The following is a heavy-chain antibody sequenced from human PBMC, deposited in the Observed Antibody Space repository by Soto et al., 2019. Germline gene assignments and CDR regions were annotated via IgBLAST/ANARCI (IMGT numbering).Heavy chain of an antibody. CDR3: ASRRRGSGSPFRY. CDR2: INHSGST. D-gene: IGHD3-10*01. Sequence: QVQLQQWGAGLLKPSETLSLTCAVYGGSFSGYYWSWIRQPPGKGLEWIGEINHSGSTNYNPSLKSRVTISVDTSKNQCSLKLSSVTAADTAVYYCASRRRGSGSPFRYWGQGTLVTVSS. V-gene: IGHV4-34*01. J-gene: IGHJ4*02. CDR1: GGSFSGYY.